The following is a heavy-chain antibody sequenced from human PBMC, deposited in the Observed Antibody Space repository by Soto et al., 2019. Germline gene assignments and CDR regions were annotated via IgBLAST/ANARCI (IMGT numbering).Heavy chain of an antibody. V-gene: IGHV4-61*05. Sequence: SETLSLTCAVSGGSISSGGYSWGWVRQPPGKGLEWIGYIYYSGSTNYNPSLKSRVTISVDTSKNQFSLKLSSVTAADTAVYYCARRYGPGFDYWGQGTLVTVSS. CDR1: GGSISSGGYS. D-gene: IGHD4-17*01. J-gene: IGHJ4*02. CDR3: ARRYGPGFDY. CDR2: IYYSGST.